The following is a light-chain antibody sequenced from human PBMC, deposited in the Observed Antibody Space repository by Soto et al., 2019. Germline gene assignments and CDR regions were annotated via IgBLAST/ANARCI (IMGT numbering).Light chain of an antibody. CDR3: LLSYRGVGV. V-gene: IGLV7-46*01. Sequence: QTVVTQEPSLTVSPGGTVTLTCGPNTGTVNSDHYTYWFQQRPGQAPRTLIFDTSHKQSWTPARFSGSLLGGKAALTLSGAQPDDEADYYCLLSYRGVGVFGGGTKLTVL. CDR2: DTS. CDR1: TGTVNSDHY. J-gene: IGLJ3*02.